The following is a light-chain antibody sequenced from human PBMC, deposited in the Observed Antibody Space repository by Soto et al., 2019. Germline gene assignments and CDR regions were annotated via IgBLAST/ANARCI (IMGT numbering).Light chain of an antibody. CDR1: QDISNS. Sequence: DIQMTQSPSSLSASIGDRVTITCQASQDISNSLNWYQQKPGKAPKLLIYDASNLETGVPSRFSGSGSGTDFTFTISSLQAEDIGTYYCQYYDSLPPLFTFGPGTKVDFK. CDR2: DAS. J-gene: IGKJ3*01. V-gene: IGKV1-33*01. CDR3: QYYDSLPPLFT.